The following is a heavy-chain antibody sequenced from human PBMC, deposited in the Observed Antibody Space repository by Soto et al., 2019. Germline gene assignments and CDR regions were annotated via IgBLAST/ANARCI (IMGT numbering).Heavy chain of an antibody. V-gene: IGHV4-61*01. J-gene: IGHJ4*02. CDR2: IYYTGST. D-gene: IGHD6-6*01. CDR1: GGSVNSDFYY. Sequence: QVQLLESGPGLVKPSETLSLTCTVSGGSVNSDFYYWSWIRQPPGKGLEWIGYIYYTGSTNYNPSLKSRVTISLDTSRNQFSLKLSSVTAADTAVFYCAREYSNSPEAFDYWGQGALVTVSS. CDR3: AREYSNSPEAFDY.